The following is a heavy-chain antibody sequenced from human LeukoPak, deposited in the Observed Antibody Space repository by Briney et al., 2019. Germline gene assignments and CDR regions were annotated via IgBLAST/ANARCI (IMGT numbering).Heavy chain of an antibody. Sequence: GASVKVSCKASGYTFTDYFIHWVRQAPGQGLEWMGWIRPNSGDTHYAQRFQGRVNMTRDTSVSTAHMELSSLRSDDTAIYYCARNYGHNSKYFDFWGQGTLVTVSS. CDR2: IRPNSGDT. D-gene: IGHD4-17*01. CDR1: GYTFTDYF. CDR3: ARNYGHNSKYFDF. V-gene: IGHV1-2*02. J-gene: IGHJ4*02.